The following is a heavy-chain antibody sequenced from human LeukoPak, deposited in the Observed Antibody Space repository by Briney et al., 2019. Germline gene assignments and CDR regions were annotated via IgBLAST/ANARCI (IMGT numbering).Heavy chain of an antibody. V-gene: IGHV1-46*01. CDR1: GYIFTSHY. D-gene: IGHD3-10*01. J-gene: IGHJ6*03. Sequence: GASVKVSCKTSGYIFTSHYMNWVRQAPGQGLEWMGTINPDGASTRYAQSFQGRVTMTRDMSTSTVYMELSSLTSEDTAVYYCARVEEAYGSGRRENYYYYYMDVWGKGTTVTISS. CDR2: INPDGAST. CDR3: ARVEEAYGSGRRENYYYYYMDV.